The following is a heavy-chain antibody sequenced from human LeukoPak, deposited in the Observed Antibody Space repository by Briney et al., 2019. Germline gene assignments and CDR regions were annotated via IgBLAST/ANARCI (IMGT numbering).Heavy chain of an antibody. CDR1: GDSITSSSYY. V-gene: IGHV4-39*01. D-gene: IGHD5-12*01. CDR3: VSTHFDIGFFYYGMDV. J-gene: IGHJ6*02. CDR2: IYSSDST. Sequence: SETLSLTCTVSGDSITSSSYYWGWFRQPPGKGLEWIGSIYSSDSTYYNPALKSRVTIPVDMSNNRFSLKLSSVTAADTAVYYCVSTHFDIGFFYYGMDVWGPGTTVTVSS.